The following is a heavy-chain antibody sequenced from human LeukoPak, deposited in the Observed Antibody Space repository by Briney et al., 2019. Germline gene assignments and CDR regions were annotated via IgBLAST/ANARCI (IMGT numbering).Heavy chain of an antibody. CDR3: AREWFGELLDGY. J-gene: IGHJ4*02. CDR1: GFTFSSYS. V-gene: IGHV3-21*01. D-gene: IGHD3-10*01. Sequence: GGSLRLSCAASGFTFSSYSMNWVRQTPGKGLEWVSSISSSSSYIYYADSVKGRFTISRDNAKNSLYLQMNSLRAEDTAVYYCAREWFGELLDGYWGQGTLVTVSS. CDR2: ISSSSSYI.